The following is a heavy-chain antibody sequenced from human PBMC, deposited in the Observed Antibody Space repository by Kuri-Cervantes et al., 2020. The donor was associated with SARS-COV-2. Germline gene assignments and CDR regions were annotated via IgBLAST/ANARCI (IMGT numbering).Heavy chain of an antibody. J-gene: IGHJ5*02. Sequence: GESLKISCTASGFTFGDYAMSWVRQAPGKGLEWVSSISSSSSYIYYADSVKGRFTISRDNAKNSLYLQMNSLRAEDTALYYCASLRGPWGQGTLVTVSS. CDR3: ASLRGP. D-gene: IGHD5-12*01. CDR2: ISSSSSYI. CDR1: GFTFGDYA. V-gene: IGHV3-21*04.